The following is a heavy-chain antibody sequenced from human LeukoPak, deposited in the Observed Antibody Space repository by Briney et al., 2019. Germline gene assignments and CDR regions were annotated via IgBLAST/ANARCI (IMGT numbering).Heavy chain of an antibody. J-gene: IGHJ3*02. V-gene: IGHV1-46*01. D-gene: IGHD2-2*01. CDR2: INPSGGST. CDR3: ARDSQYCSSTSCPRGYDAFDI. Sequence: ASVKVSCKASGYTFTSYYMHWVRQAPGQGLEWMGIINPSGGSTSYAQKFQGRVTMTRDMSTSTVYMELSSLRSEDTAVYYCARDSQYCSSTSCPRGYDAFDIWGQGTMVTVSS. CDR1: GYTFTSYY.